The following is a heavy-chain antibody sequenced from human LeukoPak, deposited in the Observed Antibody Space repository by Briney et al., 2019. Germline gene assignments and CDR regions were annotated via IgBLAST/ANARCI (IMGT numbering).Heavy chain of an antibody. Sequence: GGSLRLSCAASGFTFSSYAMSWVRQAPGKGLEWVSVVTNSGSATYYSDSVKGRFTISRDNSDNTLYLQMNSLRAEDTAVYYCARAEYNWNLFFDYWGQGTLVTVSS. J-gene: IGHJ4*02. V-gene: IGHV3-23*05. CDR1: GFTFSSYA. CDR2: VTNSGSAT. CDR3: ARAEYNWNLFFDY. D-gene: IGHD1-1*01.